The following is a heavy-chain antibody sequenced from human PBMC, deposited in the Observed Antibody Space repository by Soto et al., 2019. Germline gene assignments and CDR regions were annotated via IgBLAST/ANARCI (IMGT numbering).Heavy chain of an antibody. CDR2: INPSGGST. Sequence: QVQLVQSGAEVKKPGASVKVSCKASGYTFTSYYMHWVRQAPGQGLEWMGIINPSGGSTSYAQKFQGRVTMTRDTSTSTVYMELSSLRSEDTAVHYCARVPSIAAAGTVIDYWGQGTLVTVSS. CDR3: ARVPSIAAAGTVIDY. V-gene: IGHV1-46*03. D-gene: IGHD6-13*01. J-gene: IGHJ4*02. CDR1: GYTFTSYY.